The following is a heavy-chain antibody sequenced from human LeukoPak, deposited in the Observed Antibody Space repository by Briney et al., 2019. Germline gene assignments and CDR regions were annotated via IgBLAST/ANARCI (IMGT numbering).Heavy chain of an antibody. CDR2: IYTSGST. J-gene: IGHJ4*02. Sequence: SETLSLTCTVSGGSISSYYWSWIRQPAGKGLEWIGRIYTSGSTNYNPSLKSRVTMSVDTSKNQFSLKLSSVTAADTAVYYCARELDYGSGSYQLDYWGQGTLVTVSS. V-gene: IGHV4-4*07. CDR3: ARELDYGSGSYQLDY. CDR1: GGSISSYY. D-gene: IGHD3-10*01.